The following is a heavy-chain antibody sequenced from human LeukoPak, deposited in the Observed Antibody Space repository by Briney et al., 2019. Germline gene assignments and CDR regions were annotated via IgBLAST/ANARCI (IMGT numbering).Heavy chain of an antibody. CDR2: IYSSGGT. CDR3: ARGPRYWYFDL. J-gene: IGHJ2*01. Sequence: PSETLSLTCTVSGDSISSYYWSWIRQPPGKGLEWIGYIYSSGGTNYIPSLKSRITISVGTSQNQFSLKLSSVTAADTAVYYCARGPRYWYFDLWGRGTVVTVSS. V-gene: IGHV4-59*01. CDR1: GDSISSYY. D-gene: IGHD6-6*01.